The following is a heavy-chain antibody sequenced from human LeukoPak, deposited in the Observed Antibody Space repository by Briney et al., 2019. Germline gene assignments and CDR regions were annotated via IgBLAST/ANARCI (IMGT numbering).Heavy chain of an antibody. D-gene: IGHD3-9*01. Sequence: GGSLRLSCAASGFTFSSYAMSWVRQAPGKGLEWVSTISGSGGTTYDADSVKGRFTISRDNSKNTLYLQMNSLRAEDTAVYYCAKPLDAGSFDYWGQGTLVTVSS. CDR2: ISGSGGTT. CDR3: AKPLDAGSFDY. V-gene: IGHV3-23*01. CDR1: GFTFSSYA. J-gene: IGHJ4*02.